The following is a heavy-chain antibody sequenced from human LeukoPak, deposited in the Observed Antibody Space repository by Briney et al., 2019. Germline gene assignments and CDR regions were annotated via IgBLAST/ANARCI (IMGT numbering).Heavy chain of an antibody. Sequence: SVKVSCKASGGTFSSYAISWVRQAPGQGLEWMGRIIPIFDTANYAQKFQGRVTITTDESTSTAYMELSSLRSEDTAVYYCARASYYYDSSGYWDWGQGTLVTVSS. D-gene: IGHD3-22*01. CDR2: IIPIFDTA. CDR3: ARASYYYDSSGYWD. CDR1: GGTFSSYA. J-gene: IGHJ4*02. V-gene: IGHV1-69*05.